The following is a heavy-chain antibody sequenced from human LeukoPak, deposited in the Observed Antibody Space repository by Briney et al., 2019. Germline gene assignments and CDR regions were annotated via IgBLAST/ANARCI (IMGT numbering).Heavy chain of an antibody. CDR2: IRYDGSNK. CDR1: GFTFSSYW. J-gene: IGHJ4*02. V-gene: IGHV3-30*02. Sequence: GGSLRLSCAASGFTFSSYWMSWVRQAPGKGPEWVAFIRYDGSNKYYADSVKGRFTISRDNSKNTLYLQMNSLRAEDTAVYYCAKDSYLYCSSTSCYGDADYWGQGTLVTVSS. D-gene: IGHD2-2*01. CDR3: AKDSYLYCSSTSCYGDADY.